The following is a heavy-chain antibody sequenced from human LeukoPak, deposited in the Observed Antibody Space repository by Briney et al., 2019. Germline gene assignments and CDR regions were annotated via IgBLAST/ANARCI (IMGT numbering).Heavy chain of an antibody. D-gene: IGHD3-16*01. CDR3: ARGLNRQGEMPGEPHYFDY. V-gene: IGHV4-4*07. J-gene: IGHJ4*02. Sequence: PSETLSLTCTVSGGSISSYYWSWIRQPAGKGLEWIGRIYTSGSTNYNPSLKSRVTMSVDTSKNQFSLKLSSVTAADTAVYYCARGLNRQGEMPGEPHYFDYWGQGTLVTVSS. CDR1: GGSISSYY. CDR2: IYTSGST.